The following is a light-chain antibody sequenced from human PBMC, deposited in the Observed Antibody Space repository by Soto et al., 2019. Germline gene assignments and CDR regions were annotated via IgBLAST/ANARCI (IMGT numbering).Light chain of an antibody. CDR3: LQHYNYPLT. V-gene: IGKV1-8*01. CDR1: QGISSY. J-gene: IGKJ4*01. CDR2: AAS. Sequence: AIRMTHSPSSLSASTGDRVTITCLASQGISSYLAWYQQKPGKAPKLLIYAASTLQSGVPSRFSGSGSGTEFTLTISSLQPEDFATYYCLQHYNYPLTFGGGTKVDIK.